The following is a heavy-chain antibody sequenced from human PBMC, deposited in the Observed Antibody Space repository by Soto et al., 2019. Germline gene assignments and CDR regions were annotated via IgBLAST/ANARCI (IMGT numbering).Heavy chain of an antibody. CDR3: ATNNTPGGMDV. D-gene: IGHD1-20*01. CDR1: VFTFSANY. J-gene: IGHJ6*02. CDR2: LSSGGLT. Sequence: GPLRLSCAASVFTFSANYMGWVRLAPGKGLEWVSVLSSGGLTYYPASLEGRFTISGDNSKNTVYLQMHSLRVEDTAVYYCATNNTPGGMDVWGQGTTVTISS. V-gene: IGHV3-53*01.